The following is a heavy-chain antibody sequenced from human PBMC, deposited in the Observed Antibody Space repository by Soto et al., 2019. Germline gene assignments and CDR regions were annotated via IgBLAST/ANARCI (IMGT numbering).Heavy chain of an antibody. V-gene: IGHV3-21*01. Sequence: GSLRLSCAASGFTFSSYSMNWVRQAPGKGLEWVLSISSSSSYIFYADSVKGRFTISRDNAKNSLFLQMNSLRAEDTAVYYCARDREVVVAAHDAFDIWGQGTMVTVSS. CDR1: GFTFSSYS. CDR3: ARDREVVVAAHDAFDI. CDR2: ISSSSSYI. J-gene: IGHJ3*02. D-gene: IGHD2-15*01.